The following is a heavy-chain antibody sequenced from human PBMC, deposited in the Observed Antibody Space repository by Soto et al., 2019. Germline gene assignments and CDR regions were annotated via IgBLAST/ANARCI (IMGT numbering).Heavy chain of an antibody. CDR3: ARVRHEMATIAWFDP. CDR1: GGTFSSYA. V-gene: IGHV1-69*01. J-gene: IGHJ5*02. Sequence: QVQLVQSGAEVKKPGSSVKVSCKASGGTFSSYAISWVRQAPGQGLEWMGGIIPIFGTANYAQKFQGRVTITADESTSTAYMELSSLRSEDTAVSYCARVRHEMATIAWFDPWGQGTLVTVSS. D-gene: IGHD5-12*01. CDR2: IIPIFGTA.